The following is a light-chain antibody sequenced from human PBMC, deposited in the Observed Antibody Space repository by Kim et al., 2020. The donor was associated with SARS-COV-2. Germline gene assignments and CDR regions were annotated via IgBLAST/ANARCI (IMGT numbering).Light chain of an antibody. CDR2: GAS. CDR3: QQYGTSPYS. Sequence: LAPGERAALSCRASQSVSSDSLVWYQQKPGQAPRLLMYGASNRATGIPDRFSGSGAGTDITLTISRLEPEDFAVYYGQQYGTSPYSFGQGTKLEI. V-gene: IGKV3-20*01. CDR1: QSVSSDS. J-gene: IGKJ2*03.